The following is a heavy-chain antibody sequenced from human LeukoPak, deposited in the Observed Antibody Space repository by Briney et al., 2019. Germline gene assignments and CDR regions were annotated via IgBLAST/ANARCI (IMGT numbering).Heavy chain of an antibody. J-gene: IGHJ4*02. V-gene: IGHV3-7*01. Sequence: PGGSLRLSCAASGFTFSSYAMHWVRQAPGKGLEWVANIKQDGSEKYYVDSVKGRFTISRDNAKNSLYLQMNSLRAEDTAVYYCARKSASGNYPLDYWGQGTLVTVSS. CDR1: GFTFSSYA. CDR3: ARKSASGNYPLDY. D-gene: IGHD3-10*01. CDR2: IKQDGSEK.